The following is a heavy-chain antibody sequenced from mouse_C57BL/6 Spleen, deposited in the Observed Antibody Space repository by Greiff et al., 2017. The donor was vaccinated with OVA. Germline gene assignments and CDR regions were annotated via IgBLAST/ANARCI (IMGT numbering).Heavy chain of an antibody. D-gene: IGHD4-1*01. V-gene: IGHV1-4*01. CDR1: GYTFTSYT. CDR2: INPSSGYT. Sequence: QVQLKESGAELARPGASVKMSCKASGYTFTSYTMHWVKQRPGQGLEWIGYINPSSGYTKYNQKFKDKATLTADKSSSTAYMQLSSLTSEDSAVYYCARSGLTGYWYFDVWGTGTTVTVSS. J-gene: IGHJ1*03. CDR3: ARSGLTGYWYFDV.